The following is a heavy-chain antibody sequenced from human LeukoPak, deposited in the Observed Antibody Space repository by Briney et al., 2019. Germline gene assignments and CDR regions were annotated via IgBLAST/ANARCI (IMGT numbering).Heavy chain of an antibody. CDR1: GDSISSSSYY. J-gene: IGHJ4*02. CDR2: GYYSGST. Sequence: SETLSLTCTVSGDSISSSSYYWGWIRQPPGKGLEWIGSGYYSGSTYYNPSLKSRVTISVDTSKNQFSLNLSSVTAADTAVYYCARKGVAATNDYWGQGTLVTVSS. D-gene: IGHD2-15*01. CDR3: ARKGVAATNDY. V-gene: IGHV4-39*01.